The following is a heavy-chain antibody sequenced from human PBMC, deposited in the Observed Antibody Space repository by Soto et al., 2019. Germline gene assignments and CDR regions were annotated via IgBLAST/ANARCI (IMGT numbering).Heavy chain of an antibody. CDR3: ARRGFYYYDSSGYYGLDY. CDR2: IYHSGST. J-gene: IGHJ4*02. V-gene: IGHV4-4*02. Sequence: SETLSLTCAVSGGSISSSNWWSWVRQPPGKGLEWIGEIYHSGSTNYNPSLKSRVTISVDKSKNQFSLKLSSVTAADTAVYYCARRGFYYYDSSGYYGLDYWGQGTLVTVSS. D-gene: IGHD3-22*01. CDR1: GGSISSSNW.